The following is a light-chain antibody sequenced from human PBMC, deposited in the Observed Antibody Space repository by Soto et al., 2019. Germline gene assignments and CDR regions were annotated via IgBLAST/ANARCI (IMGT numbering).Light chain of an antibody. J-gene: IGKJ1*01. Sequence: EIVMTQSPATLSMSPGERATLCCGASQSVGTNVAWFQQKPGQPPRLLMYGASTWATGIPVRFSGSGSGTDFTLTISSLQPEDFATYYCQQSYSTPWTFGQGTKV. CDR2: GAS. CDR1: QSVGTN. CDR3: QQSYSTPWT. V-gene: IGKV3-15*01.